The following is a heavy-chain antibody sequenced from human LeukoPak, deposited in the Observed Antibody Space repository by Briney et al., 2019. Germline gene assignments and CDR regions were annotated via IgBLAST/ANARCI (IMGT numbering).Heavy chain of an antibody. CDR2: VSYDGSNK. Sequence: GGSLRLSCADSGFSFDSYSMHWVRQAPGKGPEWVAVVSYDGSNKYYADSVKGRFTISRDNSKNTLYLQMDSLRAEDTAVYYCARSRLYFDYWGQGTLVTVSS. J-gene: IGHJ4*02. CDR1: GFSFDSYS. V-gene: IGHV3-30-3*01. CDR3: ARSRLYFDY.